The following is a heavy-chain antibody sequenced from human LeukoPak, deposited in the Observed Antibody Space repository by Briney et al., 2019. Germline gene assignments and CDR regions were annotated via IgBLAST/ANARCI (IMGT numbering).Heavy chain of an antibody. CDR2: INPNSGGT. J-gene: IGHJ4*02. CDR3: ARDMGLRFLEWLFDY. Sequence: GASVKVSCKASGYTFTGYYMHWVRQAPGQGLEWMGWINPNSGGTNYAQKFQGWVTMTRDTSISTAYMELSRLRSDDTAVYYCARDMGLRFLEWLFDYWGQGTLVTVSS. V-gene: IGHV1-2*04. CDR1: GYTFTGYY. D-gene: IGHD3-3*01.